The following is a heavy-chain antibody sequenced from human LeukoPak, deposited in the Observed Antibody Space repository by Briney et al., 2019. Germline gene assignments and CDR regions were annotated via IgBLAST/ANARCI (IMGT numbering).Heavy chain of an antibody. CDR1: GYTFTSYG. J-gene: IGHJ4*02. CDR3: ARDESAYYYGSGTLAGYFDY. V-gene: IGHV1-18*01. Sequence: ASVKVSCKASGYTFTSYGISWVRQAPGQGLEWMGWISAYNGNTNYAQKLQGRVTMTTDTSTSTAYMELRSLRSDDTAVYYCARDESAYYYGSGTLAGYFDYWGQRTLVTVSS. D-gene: IGHD3-10*01. CDR2: ISAYNGNT.